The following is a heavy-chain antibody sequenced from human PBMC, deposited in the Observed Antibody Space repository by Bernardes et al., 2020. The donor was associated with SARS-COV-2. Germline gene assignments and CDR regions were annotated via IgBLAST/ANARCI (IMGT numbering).Heavy chain of an antibody. J-gene: IGHJ4*02. CDR2: IYTSGST. Sequence: SETLSLTCTVAGGSISSYYWSWIRQPAGKGLEWIGRIYTSGSTNYTPSLKSRVTMSVDTSKDQFSLKLSSVTAADTAVYYCARAGITIFGVRIQGGFDYCGQGTLVTVSS. V-gene: IGHV4-4*07. D-gene: IGHD3-3*01. CDR3: ARAGITIFGVRIQGGFDY. CDR1: GGSISSYY.